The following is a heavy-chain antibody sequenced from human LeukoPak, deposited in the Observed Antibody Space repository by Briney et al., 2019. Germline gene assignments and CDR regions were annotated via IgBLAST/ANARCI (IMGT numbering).Heavy chain of an antibody. CDR2: ISSSSSYI. J-gene: IGHJ6*04. CDR3: ARECHSGYDCDPIMDV. D-gene: IGHD5-12*01. Sequence: PGGSLRLSCAASGFTFSSYSMNWVRQAPGKGLEWVSSISSSSSYIYYADSVKGRFTISRDNAKNSLYLQMNSLRAEDTAVYYCARECHSGYDCDPIMDVWGKGTTVTVSS. V-gene: IGHV3-21*04. CDR1: GFTFSSYS.